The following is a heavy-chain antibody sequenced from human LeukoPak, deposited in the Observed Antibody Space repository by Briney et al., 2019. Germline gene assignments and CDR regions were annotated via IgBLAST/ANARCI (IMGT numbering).Heavy chain of an antibody. CDR1: GYTFTTYG. Sequence: ASVKVSCEASGYTFTTYGISWVRQAPGQGLEWMGWISAYNGNTNYAQKFRGRVTMTTDTSTNTAYMELRSLRSDDTAVYYCARDRSAILYYLDYWGQGTLVTVSS. V-gene: IGHV1-18*01. J-gene: IGHJ4*02. CDR3: ARDRSAILYYLDY. D-gene: IGHD2-2*01. CDR2: ISAYNGNT.